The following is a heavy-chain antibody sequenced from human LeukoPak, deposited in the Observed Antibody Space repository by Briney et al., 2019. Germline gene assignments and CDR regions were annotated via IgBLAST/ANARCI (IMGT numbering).Heavy chain of an antibody. CDR1: GFTVSSNY. CDR3: ARDGVQRVRGLMFHFGMDV. D-gene: IGHD3-10*01. V-gene: IGHV3-66*01. Sequence: GGSLRLSCAASGFTVSSNYMSWVRQAPGKGLEWVSIIYSGGRTDSADSVKGRFTISRDNSKNTLYLQINSLRAEDTAVYYCARDGVQRVRGLMFHFGMDVWGQGTTVTVSS. J-gene: IGHJ6*02. CDR2: IYSGGRT.